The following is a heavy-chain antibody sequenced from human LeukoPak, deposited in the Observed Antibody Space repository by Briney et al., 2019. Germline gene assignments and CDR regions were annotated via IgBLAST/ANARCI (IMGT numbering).Heavy chain of an antibody. Sequence: SETLSLTCTVSGDSVSSDSYYWSWIRQPPGKGLEWIAYIDYSGSTKYNPSLKSRVTMSVDTSKNQFSLKLSSVTAADTAVYYCARDRGAAAGIFDYWGQGTLVTVSS. V-gene: IGHV4-61*01. D-gene: IGHD6-13*01. CDR3: ARDRGAAAGIFDY. CDR2: IDYSGST. J-gene: IGHJ4*02. CDR1: GDSVSSDSYY.